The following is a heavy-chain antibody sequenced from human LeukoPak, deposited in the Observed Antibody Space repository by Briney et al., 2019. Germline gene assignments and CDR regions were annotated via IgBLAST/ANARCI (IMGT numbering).Heavy chain of an antibody. V-gene: IGHV4-61*01. CDR2: IYYSGST. J-gene: IGHJ3*02. D-gene: IGHD6-13*01. CDR3: ARDSLGIAAAAPGAFDI. CDR1: GGSVSSGSYY. Sequence: SETLSLTCTVSGGSVSSGSYYWRWIRQPPGKGLEWIGYIYYSGSTNYNPSLKSRVTISVDTSKNQFSLKLSSVTAADTAVYYCARDSLGIAAAAPGAFDIWGQGTMVTVSS.